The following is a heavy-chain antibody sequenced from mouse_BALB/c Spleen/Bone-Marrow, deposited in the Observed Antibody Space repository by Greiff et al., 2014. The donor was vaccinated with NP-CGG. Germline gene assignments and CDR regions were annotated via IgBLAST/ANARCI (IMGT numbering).Heavy chain of an antibody. V-gene: IGHV1-69*01. D-gene: IGHD2-4*01. CDR3: ARGGHDFSLDY. J-gene: IGHJ4*01. CDR2: IDTSDSYI. CDR1: GYTFTDKW. Sequence: QVQLQQSGAEFVMPGASVKMSCKASGYTFTDKWMHWVKQRPGQGLELIGAIDTSDSYINYNQRFKGKASLTVDASSSTAYMHLSSLTSDDSAVYYCARGGHDFSLDYWGQGTSVIVFS.